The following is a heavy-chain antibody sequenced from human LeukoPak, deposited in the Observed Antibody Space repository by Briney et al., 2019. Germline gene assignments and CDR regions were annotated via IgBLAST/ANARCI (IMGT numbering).Heavy chain of an antibody. Sequence: GGSLRLSCAASGFTFSSYSMNWVRQAPGKGLEWVSSISSSSSYIYYADSVKGQFAISRDNAKNSLYLQMNSLRAEDTAVYYCAKSTLDCSGGTCYSSPFDYWGQGTLVTVSS. D-gene: IGHD2-15*01. CDR1: GFTFSSYS. CDR3: AKSTLDCSGGTCYSSPFDY. CDR2: ISSSSSYI. J-gene: IGHJ4*02. V-gene: IGHV3-21*04.